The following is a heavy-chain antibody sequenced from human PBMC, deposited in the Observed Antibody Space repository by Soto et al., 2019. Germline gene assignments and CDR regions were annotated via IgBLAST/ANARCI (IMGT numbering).Heavy chain of an antibody. CDR1: GFTFSDYY. V-gene: IGHV3-11*01. CDR3: ARGGGYGGQYYYGMDV. D-gene: IGHD3-16*01. CDR2: ITSSGRTI. J-gene: IGHJ6*02. Sequence: GGSLRLSCAPSGFTFSDYYMSWIRQAPGKGLEWVSYITSSGRTIFYADSVKGRFTISRDNAKNSLYLQMNSLRAEDTAVYYCARGGGYGGQYYYGMDVWGQGTTVNVSS.